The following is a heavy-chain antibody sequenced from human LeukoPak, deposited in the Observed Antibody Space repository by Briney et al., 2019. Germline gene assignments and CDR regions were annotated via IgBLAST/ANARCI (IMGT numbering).Heavy chain of an antibody. Sequence: GGSLRLSCAASGFIISNYDLIWVRQAPGKGLEGVSTISGSGGSIHYADSVKGRFTISRDNSKNTLYLQINRLRVEDAAVYYCAKGGGSAWLGNWGQGTLVTVSS. CDR1: GFIISNYD. CDR3: AKGGGSAWLGN. V-gene: IGHV3-23*01. J-gene: IGHJ4*02. CDR2: ISGSGGSI. D-gene: IGHD5-24*01.